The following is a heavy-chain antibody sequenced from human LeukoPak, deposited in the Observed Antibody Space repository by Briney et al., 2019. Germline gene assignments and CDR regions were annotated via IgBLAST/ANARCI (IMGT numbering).Heavy chain of an antibody. D-gene: IGHD5-12*01. J-gene: IGHJ4*02. CDR3: ARVGYDYSFDS. CDR1: GCSITSSSYY. CDR2: IFYSGST. V-gene: IGHV4-39*07. Sequence: KPSETLSLTCTVSGCSITSSSYYWGWIRQPPGKGLEWIGSIFYSGSTYYNPSLKSRVTISADTSKNQFSLKLTSVTAADTAVYFCARVGYDYSFDSWGQGTLVTVSS.